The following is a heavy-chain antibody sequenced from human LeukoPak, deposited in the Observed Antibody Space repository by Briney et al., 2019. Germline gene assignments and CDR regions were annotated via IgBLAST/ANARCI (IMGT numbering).Heavy chain of an antibody. CDR2: IYPGDSDT. Sequence: GESLKISCQGSGYRSTSYWIAWVRQMPGKGLELMGIIYPGDSDTRYSPSFQGQVTISADKSISTAYLQWSSLKASDTAMYYLARLPNVPEGGMRAFDIWGQGTMVTVSS. D-gene: IGHD2-2*01. CDR3: ARLPNVPEGGMRAFDI. CDR1: GYRSTSYW. J-gene: IGHJ3*02. V-gene: IGHV5-51*01.